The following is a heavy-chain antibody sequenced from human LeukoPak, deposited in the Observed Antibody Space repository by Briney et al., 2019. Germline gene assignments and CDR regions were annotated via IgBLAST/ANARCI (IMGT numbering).Heavy chain of an antibody. J-gene: IGHJ4*02. CDR1: GYTLTELS. D-gene: IGHD5-18*01. V-gene: IGHV1-24*01. CDR3: ATSYGYGHYYFDY. CDR2: FDPEDGET. Sequence: ASVRVSCKVSGYTLTELSMHWVRQAPGKGLEWMGGFDPEDGETIYAQKFQGRVTMTEDTSTDTAYMELSSLRSEDTAVYYCATSYGYGHYYFDYWGQGTLVTVSS.